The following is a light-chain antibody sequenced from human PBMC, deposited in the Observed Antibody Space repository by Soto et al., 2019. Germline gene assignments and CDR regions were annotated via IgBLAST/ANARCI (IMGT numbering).Light chain of an antibody. Sequence: IQLTQSPSSLSASVGDRVTITWGAGRSINRWLAWYQQKPGKAPKLMISDASNLENGVPSRFSGSGSGTEFTLTISSLPSDDFATYYCQQYSAYWTFGQGTKVDIK. V-gene: IGKV1-5*01. CDR2: DAS. CDR1: RSINRW. CDR3: QQYSAYWT. J-gene: IGKJ1*01.